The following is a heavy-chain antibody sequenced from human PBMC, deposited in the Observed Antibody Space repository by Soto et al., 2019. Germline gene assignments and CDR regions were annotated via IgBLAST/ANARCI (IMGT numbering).Heavy chain of an antibody. CDR2: IYYSGST. D-gene: IGHD4-17*01. J-gene: IGHJ5*02. Sequence: QVQLQESGPGLVKPSQTLSLTCTVSGGSISSGGYYWSWIRQHPGKGLEWIGYIYYSGSTYYNPSLKSRVTISVDTSKNQFSLKLSSVTVADTAVYYCARGDTVTTYWFDPWGQGTLVTVSS. V-gene: IGHV4-31*03. CDR3: ARGDTVTTYWFDP. CDR1: GGSISSGGYY.